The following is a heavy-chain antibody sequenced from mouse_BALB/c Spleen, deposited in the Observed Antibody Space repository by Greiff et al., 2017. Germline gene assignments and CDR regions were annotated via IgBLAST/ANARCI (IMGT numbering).Heavy chain of an antibody. Sequence: LQESGAELVRPGVSVKISCKGSGYTFTDYAMHWVKQSHAKSLEWIGVISTYYGDASYNQKFKGKATMTVDKSSSTAYMELARLTSEDSAIYYCARSRYYGNYGYYAMDYWGQGTSVTVSS. J-gene: IGHJ4*01. CDR2: ISTYYGDA. CDR1: GYTFTDYA. D-gene: IGHD2-1*01. CDR3: ARSRYYGNYGYYAMDY. V-gene: IGHV1S137*01.